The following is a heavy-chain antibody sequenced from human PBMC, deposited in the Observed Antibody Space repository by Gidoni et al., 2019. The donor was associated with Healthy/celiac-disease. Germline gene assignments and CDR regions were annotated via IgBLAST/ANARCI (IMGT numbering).Heavy chain of an antibody. D-gene: IGHD6-19*01. CDR3: ARHNRDSSGWEPYYYYYGMDV. J-gene: IGHJ6*02. V-gene: IGHV4-39*01. CDR1: GGSISSSSYY. Sequence: QLQLQESGPGLVKPSEPLSLTCTVSGGSISSSSYYWGWIRQPPGKGLEWIGSIYYSGSTYYNPSLKSRVTISVDTSKNQFSLKLSSVTAADTAVYYCARHNRDSSGWEPYYYYYGMDVWGQGTTVTVSS. CDR2: IYYSGST.